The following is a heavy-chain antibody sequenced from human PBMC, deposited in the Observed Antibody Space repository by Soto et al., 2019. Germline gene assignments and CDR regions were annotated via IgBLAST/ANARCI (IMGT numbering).Heavy chain of an antibody. CDR3: ASEYCGGDCYSAARYGMDV. CDR2: INAGKGNT. V-gene: IGHV1-3*01. Sequence: QVQLVQSGAEVKKPGASVKVSCKASGYTFTSYAMHWVRQAPGQRLEWMGWINAGKGNTKYSQKFQGRVTITRDTSASTDYMELRSLRSEDTAVYYCASEYCGGDCYSAARYGMDVWGQGTTVTVSS. CDR1: GYTFTSYA. J-gene: IGHJ6*02. D-gene: IGHD2-21*02.